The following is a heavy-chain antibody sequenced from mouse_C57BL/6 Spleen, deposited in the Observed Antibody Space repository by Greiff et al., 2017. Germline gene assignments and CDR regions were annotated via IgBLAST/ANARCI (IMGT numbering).Heavy chain of an antibody. CDR1: GYAFSSYW. CDR3: ARFFYDGYYYFDY. V-gene: IGHV1-80*01. Sequence: QVQLQQSGAELVKPGASVKISCKASGYAFSSYWMNWVKQRPGKGLEWIGQIYPGDGDTNYNGKFKGKATLTADKSSSTAYMQISSLTSEDSAVYFCARFFYDGYYYFDYWGQGTTLTVSS. D-gene: IGHD2-3*01. J-gene: IGHJ2*01. CDR2: IYPGDGDT.